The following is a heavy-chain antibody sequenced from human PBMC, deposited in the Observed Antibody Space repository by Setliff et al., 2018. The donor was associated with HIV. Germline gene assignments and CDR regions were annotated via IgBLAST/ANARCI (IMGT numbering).Heavy chain of an antibody. D-gene: IGHD3-3*01. CDR3: AKDNFWSGYLGGYYYGMDV. CDR2: ISGSGGST. V-gene: IGHV3-23*01. Sequence: GGSLRLSCAASGFTFNIYAMSWVRQAPGKGLEWVSAISGSGGSTYYADSVKGRFTISRDNSKNTLYLQMNSLRAEDTAVYYCAKDNFWSGYLGGYYYGMDVWGQGTTVTVS. J-gene: IGHJ6*02. CDR1: GFTFNIYA.